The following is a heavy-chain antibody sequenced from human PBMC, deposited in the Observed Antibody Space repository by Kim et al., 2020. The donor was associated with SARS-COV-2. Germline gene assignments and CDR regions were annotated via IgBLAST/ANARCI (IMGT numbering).Heavy chain of an antibody. CDR3: AKDNRGGYYGSGSYSDY. CDR2: ISGSGGST. D-gene: IGHD3-10*01. CDR1: GFTFSSYA. J-gene: IGHJ4*02. Sequence: GGSLRLSCAASGFTFSSYAMSWVRQAPGKGLEWVSAISGSGGSTYYADSVKGRFTISRDNSKNTLYLQMNSLRAEDTAVYYCAKDNRGGYYGSGSYSDYWGQGTLVTVSS. V-gene: IGHV3-23*01.